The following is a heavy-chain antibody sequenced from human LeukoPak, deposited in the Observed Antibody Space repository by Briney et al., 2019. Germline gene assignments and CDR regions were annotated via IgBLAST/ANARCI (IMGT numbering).Heavy chain of an antibody. V-gene: IGHV3-74*01. J-gene: IGHJ4*02. CDR1: GFTFSSYW. D-gene: IGHD7-27*01. CDR2: INSDGSST. CDR3: AKESNDPNWGTPNY. Sequence: GGSLRLSCAASGFTFSSYWMHWVRQAPGKGLVWVSRINSDGSSTSYADSVKGRSTISRDNSKNTLYLQMNSLRAEDTAVYYCAKESNDPNWGTPNYWGQGTLVTVSS.